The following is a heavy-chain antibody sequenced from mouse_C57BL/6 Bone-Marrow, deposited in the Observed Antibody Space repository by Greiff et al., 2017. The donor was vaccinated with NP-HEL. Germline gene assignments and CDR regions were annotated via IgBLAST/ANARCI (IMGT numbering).Heavy chain of an antibody. J-gene: IGHJ2*01. CDR2: ISDGGSYT. Sequence: EVQVVESGGGLVTPGGSLKLSCAASGFTFSSYAMSWVRQPPEKRLEWVATISDGGSYTYYPANVKGRFTISRDNAKNNLYLQMSHLKSEDTAMYYCARLRYSHDYWGQGTTLTVSS. D-gene: IGHD1-1*01. CDR1: GFTFSSYA. V-gene: IGHV5-4*01. CDR3: ARLRYSHDY.